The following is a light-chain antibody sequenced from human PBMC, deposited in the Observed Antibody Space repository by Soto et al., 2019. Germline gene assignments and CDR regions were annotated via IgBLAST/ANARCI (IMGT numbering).Light chain of an antibody. CDR1: QSVSNNY. V-gene: IGKV3-20*01. J-gene: IGKJ1*01. Sequence: EVVLTQSPCTLSLSPGERATLSCRASQSVSNNYLAWYQQKPGQAPRLLIYDASNRATGIPARFSGSGSGTDFTLTISRLEPEDFAVYYCQQYGSSRWTFGQGTKVDI. CDR3: QQYGSSRWT. CDR2: DAS.